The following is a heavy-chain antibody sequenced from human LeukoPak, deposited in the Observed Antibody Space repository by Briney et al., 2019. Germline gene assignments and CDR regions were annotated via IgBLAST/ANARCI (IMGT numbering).Heavy chain of an antibody. CDR3: ASAMTTVVTETYYFDY. Sequence: AASVTVSCKASGGTFSSYAISWVRQAPGQGLEWMGGIIPIFGTANYAQKFQGRVTITADESTSTAYMELSSLRSEDTAVYYCASAMTTVVTETYYFDYWGQGTLVTVSS. CDR1: GGTFSSYA. V-gene: IGHV1-69*13. CDR2: IIPIFGTA. D-gene: IGHD4-23*01. J-gene: IGHJ4*02.